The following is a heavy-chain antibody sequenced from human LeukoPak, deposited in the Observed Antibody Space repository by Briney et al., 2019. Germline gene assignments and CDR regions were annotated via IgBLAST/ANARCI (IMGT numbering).Heavy chain of an antibody. V-gene: IGHV3-48*03. J-gene: IGHJ4*02. CDR1: GFTFSSYE. CDR3: ARGGPDY. Sequence: GGSLRLSCAASGFTFSSYEMNWARRAPGKGLEWVSYISISGSTIYYADYVKGRFTNSRDNAKNSLYLQMNSRRAEDTAVYYCARGGPDYWGKGTLVTVSS. D-gene: IGHD3-10*01. CDR2: ISISGSTI.